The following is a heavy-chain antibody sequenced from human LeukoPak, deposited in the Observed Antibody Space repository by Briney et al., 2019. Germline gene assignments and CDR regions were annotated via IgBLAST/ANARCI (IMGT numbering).Heavy chain of an antibody. J-gene: IGHJ6*02. V-gene: IGHV1-8*01. CDR2: MNPNSGNT. D-gene: IGHD3-3*01. Sequence: GASVKVSCKASGYTFTSYDINWVRQATGQGLEWMGWMNPNSGNTGYAQKFQGRVTMTRNTSISTAYMELSSLRSEDTAVYYCARGGTDFWSAMGPYYYYGMDVWGQGTTVTVSS. CDR3: ARGGTDFWSAMGPYYYYGMDV. CDR1: GYTFTSYD.